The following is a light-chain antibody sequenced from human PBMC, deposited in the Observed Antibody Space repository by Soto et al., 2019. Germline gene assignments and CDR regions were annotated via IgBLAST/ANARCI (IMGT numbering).Light chain of an antibody. J-gene: IGKJ4*01. V-gene: IGKV1-33*01. Sequence: DIQMTQSPSSLSASVGDRVTITCQASQDLSSYLNWYQQKPGKAPKLLIYDASNLETGVPSRFSGSGSGTDFTFTISSLQPEDIATYYCQQYDNLPLTFGGWTKVEIK. CDR1: QDLSSY. CDR2: DAS. CDR3: QQYDNLPLT.